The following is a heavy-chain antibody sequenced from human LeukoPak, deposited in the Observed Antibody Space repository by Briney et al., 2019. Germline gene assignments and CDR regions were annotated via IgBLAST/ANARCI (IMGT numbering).Heavy chain of an antibody. CDR2: IYSGGST. D-gene: IGHD4-17*01. V-gene: IGHV3-53*01. J-gene: IGHJ5*02. Sequence: GGSLRLSCAASGFTVSSNYMSWVRQAPGKGLEWVSVIYSGGSTYYADSVKGRFTISRDNSKNTLYLQMNSLRAEDTAVYYCAKEADYGDWSDPWGQGTLVTVSS. CDR1: GFTVSSNY. CDR3: AKEADYGDWSDP.